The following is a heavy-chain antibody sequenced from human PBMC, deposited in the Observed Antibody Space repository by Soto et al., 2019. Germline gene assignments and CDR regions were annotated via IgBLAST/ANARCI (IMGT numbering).Heavy chain of an antibody. CDR3: ARDSCFGGTCGDDAFDV. J-gene: IGHJ3*01. D-gene: IGHD2-15*01. CDR1: GYTFSDYS. V-gene: IGHV1-3*01. Sequence: VHFVQSGAEVKKPGASVTVSCKASGYTFSDYSVHWVRQAPGQRFEWMGWINSGNGDTKYAQNLQGRVTISSDTSASTAYMELSSPTSEDTAVYYCARDSCFGGTCGDDAFDVWGQGTMVTVSP. CDR2: INSGNGDT.